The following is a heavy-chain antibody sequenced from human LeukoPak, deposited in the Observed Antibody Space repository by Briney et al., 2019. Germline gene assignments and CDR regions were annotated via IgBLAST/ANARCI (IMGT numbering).Heavy chain of an antibody. J-gene: IGHJ4*02. CDR1: GDSLSGGASY. Sequence: PSETLSLTCTVSGDSLSGGASYWAWIRQPPGKGLEWIGSIYHSRSTYYNPSLKSRVTISVDTSKNQFSLKLSFLTAADTAVYYCARDFSGYDVGYWGRGILVTVSS. V-gene: IGHV4-38-2*02. CDR2: IYHSRST. D-gene: IGHD5-12*01. CDR3: ARDFSGYDVGY.